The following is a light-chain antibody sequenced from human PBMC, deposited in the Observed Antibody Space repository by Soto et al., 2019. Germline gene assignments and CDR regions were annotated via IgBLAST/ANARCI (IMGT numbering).Light chain of an antibody. CDR1: RSDVGGYDS. Sequence: QSVLTQPASVSGSAGQSITISCSGTRSDVGGYDSVSWYQQHPGKAPKVMIYEVSNRPSGVSNRFSGSKYGNTASLTISGLQAEDEADYYCSSYTSSYTLVFGAGTKVTVL. V-gene: IGLV2-14*01. J-gene: IGLJ1*01. CDR3: SSYTSSYTLV. CDR2: EVS.